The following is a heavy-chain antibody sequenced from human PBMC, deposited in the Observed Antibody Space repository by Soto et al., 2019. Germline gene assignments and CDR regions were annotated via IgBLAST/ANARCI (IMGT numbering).Heavy chain of an antibody. V-gene: IGHV3-23*01. CDR2: ISGSGGST. D-gene: IGHD6-13*01. Sequence: GGSLRLSCAASGFTFSSYAMSWVRQAPGKGLEWVSAISGSGGSTYYADSVKGRFTISRDNSKNTLYPQMNSLRAEDTAVYYCAKDSRRIAAAGAYYYGMDVWGQGTTVTVSS. CDR1: GFTFSSYA. J-gene: IGHJ6*02. CDR3: AKDSRRIAAAGAYYYGMDV.